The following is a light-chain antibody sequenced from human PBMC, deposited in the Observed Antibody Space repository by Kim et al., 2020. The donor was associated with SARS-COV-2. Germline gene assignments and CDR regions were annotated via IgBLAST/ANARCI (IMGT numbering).Light chain of an antibody. CDR2: YSR. Sequence: QSVLTQPPSVSAAPGQRVTISCSGSSSNVGNNYVCWYQQLPGTAPKHLIYYSRQRRSGIPDRFSASKSGTSATLDITGLQTGDEADDYCAAWDSSLSLVVFGGGTQLTVL. CDR1: SSNVGNNY. CDR3: AAWDSSLSLVV. V-gene: IGLV1-51*01. J-gene: IGLJ2*01.